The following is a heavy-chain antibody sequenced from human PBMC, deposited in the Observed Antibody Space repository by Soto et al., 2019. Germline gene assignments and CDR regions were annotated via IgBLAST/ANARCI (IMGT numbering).Heavy chain of an antibody. CDR1: GFSLSTSGVG. CDR2: IYWDDDK. J-gene: IGHJ5*02. D-gene: IGHD3-3*01. CDR3: ARADDFYDWSSVGFDP. Sequence: QITLKESGPTLVKPTQTLTLTCTFSGFSLSTSGVGVGWIRQPPGKALEWLALIYWDDDKRYSPSLKSRLTSAKDPSKNQVVLTMTNMDPVDTATDYCARADDFYDWSSVGFDPWGQGTLFTVSS. V-gene: IGHV2-5*02.